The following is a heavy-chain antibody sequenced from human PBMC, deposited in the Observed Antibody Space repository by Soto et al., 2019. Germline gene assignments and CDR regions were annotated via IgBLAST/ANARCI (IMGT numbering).Heavy chain of an antibody. J-gene: IGHJ6*02. V-gene: IGHV1-18*01. Sequence: QFQLVQSGAEVKKPGASVKVSCKASGYNFTRFGISWVRQAPGHGLEWMGWMGADSGHTRQAQKFQGRLTMTTDASINTAYIDLRSLTSDDTALYYCGREWQQLAQEDYYQFNGMDVWGQGTTVIVSS. CDR2: MGADSGHT. CDR1: GYNFTRFG. CDR3: GREWQQLAQEDYYQFNGMDV. D-gene: IGHD6-13*01.